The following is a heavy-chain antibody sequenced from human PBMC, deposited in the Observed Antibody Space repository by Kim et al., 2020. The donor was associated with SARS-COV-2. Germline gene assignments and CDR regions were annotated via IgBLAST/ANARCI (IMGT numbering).Heavy chain of an antibody. CDR1: GDTLTELS. J-gene: IGHJ5*02. CDR2: FDPEDGET. CDR3: ATAPALVRDGWFDP. V-gene: IGHV1-24*01. Sequence: ASVKVSCKVSGDTLTELSMHWVRQAPGKGLEWMGGFDPEDGETIYAQKFQGRVTMTEDTSTDTAYMELSSLRSEDTAMYYCATAPALVRDGWFDPWGQGTLVTVSS. D-gene: IGHD6-6*01.